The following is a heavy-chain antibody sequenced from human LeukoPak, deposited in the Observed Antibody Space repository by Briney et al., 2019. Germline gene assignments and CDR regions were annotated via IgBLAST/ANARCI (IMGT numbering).Heavy chain of an antibody. CDR1: GFTFSSYS. Sequence: PGGSLRLSCAASGFTFSSYSMNWVRQAPGKGLEWVSAIISSGDNTYYADSVKGRFTISRDNSKNTLYLQMNSLRAEDTALYYCAKDSSGLYRGSYRDYWGQGTLVTVSS. J-gene: IGHJ4*02. D-gene: IGHD1-26*01. CDR2: IISSGDNT. CDR3: AKDSSGLYRGSYRDY. V-gene: IGHV3-23*01.